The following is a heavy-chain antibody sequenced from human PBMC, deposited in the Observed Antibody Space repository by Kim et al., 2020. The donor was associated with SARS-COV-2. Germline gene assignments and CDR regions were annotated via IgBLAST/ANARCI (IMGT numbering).Heavy chain of an antibody. Sequence: SETLSLTCTVSGGSISSSSYYWGWIRQPPGKGLEWIGSIYYSGSTYYNPSLKSRVTISVDTSKNQFSLKLSSVTAADTAVYYCARKLVGGYCSSTSCLPYGYFDYWGQGTLVTVSS. CDR1: GGSISSSSYY. J-gene: IGHJ4*02. CDR2: IYYSGST. D-gene: IGHD2-2*03. CDR3: ARKLVGGYCSSTSCLPYGYFDY. V-gene: IGHV4-39*01.